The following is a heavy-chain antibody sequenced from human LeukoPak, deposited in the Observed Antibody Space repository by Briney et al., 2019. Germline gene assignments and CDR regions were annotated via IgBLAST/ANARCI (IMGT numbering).Heavy chain of an antibody. CDR3: ARGGYYYYYYMDV. CDR2: IYYSGST. J-gene: IGHJ6*03. CDR1: GGSISSYY. D-gene: IGHD3-10*01. V-gene: IGHV4-59*01. Sequence: RSETLSLTCTVSGGSISSYYWSWIRQPPGKGLEWIGYIYYSGSTNYNPSLKSRVTISVDTSKNQFSLKLSSVTAADTAVYYCARGGYYYYYYMDVWGKGTTVTISS.